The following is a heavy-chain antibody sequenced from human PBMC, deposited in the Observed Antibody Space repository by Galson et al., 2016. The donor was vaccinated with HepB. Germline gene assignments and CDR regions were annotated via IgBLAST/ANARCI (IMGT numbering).Heavy chain of an antibody. D-gene: IGHD3-16*02. CDR1: GGSMNNSNW. CDR2: IYHSGRL. J-gene: IGHJ6*02. Sequence: ETLSLTCTISGGSMNNSNWWSWVRQSPGKGLEWIGEIYHSGRLNHNPSLKSRVTISLDKSKNQFSLKLSSVTAADTAVYYCARKPPYEYVWGNSRSTYYYGMDVWGQGTTVTVSS. V-gene: IGHV4-4*02. CDR3: ARKPPYEYVWGNSRSTYYYGMDV.